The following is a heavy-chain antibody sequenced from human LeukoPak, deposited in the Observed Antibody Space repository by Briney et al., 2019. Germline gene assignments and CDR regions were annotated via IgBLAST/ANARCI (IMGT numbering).Heavy chain of an antibody. CDR1: GFTFSSHG. Sequence: GGTLRLSCAASGFTFSSHGMSWVRQAPGKGLEWVSTISGSGDNTYYADSVKGRFTISRDNSKNTLYLQMNSLRAEDTAVYYCARTPGAWLDYYYYMDVWGKGTTVTVSS. D-gene: IGHD6-19*01. CDR3: ARTPGAWLDYYYYMDV. V-gene: IGHV3-23*01. CDR2: ISGSGDNT. J-gene: IGHJ6*03.